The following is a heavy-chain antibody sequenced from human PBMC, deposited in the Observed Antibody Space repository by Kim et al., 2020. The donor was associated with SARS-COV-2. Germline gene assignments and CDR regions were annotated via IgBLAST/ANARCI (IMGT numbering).Heavy chain of an antibody. CDR2: T. Sequence: TYYADSVKGRFTISRDNSKNTLYLQMNSLRAEDTAVYYCAKGVRGNNFDYWGQGTLVTVSS. V-gene: IGHV3-23*01. D-gene: IGHD3-10*01. CDR3: AKGVRGNNFDY. J-gene: IGHJ4*02.